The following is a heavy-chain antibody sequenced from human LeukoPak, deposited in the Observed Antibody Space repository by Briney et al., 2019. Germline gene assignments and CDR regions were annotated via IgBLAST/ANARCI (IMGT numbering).Heavy chain of an antibody. J-gene: IGHJ4*02. V-gene: IGHV4-39*01. Sequence: PETLSLTCTVSGGSISSSPYYWGWIRQPPGKGLEWIGSIFHSGSTYYNPSLKSRVTISVDTSKNQFSLKLTSVTAADTAVYYCARSWFSTGPADYWGQGTLVTVSS. CDR3: ARSWFSTGPADY. CDR1: GGSISSSPYY. CDR2: IFHSGST. D-gene: IGHD6-13*01.